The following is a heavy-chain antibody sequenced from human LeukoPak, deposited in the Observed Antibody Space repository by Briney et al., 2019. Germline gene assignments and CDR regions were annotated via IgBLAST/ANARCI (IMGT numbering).Heavy chain of an antibody. D-gene: IGHD2/OR15-2a*01. CDR3: AREVEEYFDY. V-gene: IGHV3-21*06. Sequence: GGSLRLSCAGSGFTFSSHSMNWVRQAPGKGLEWVSSIGSNSRSIYYADLVKGRFTVSRDNAKNSLYLQMNSLRAEDTAVYYCAREVEEYFDYWGQGTLVTVSS. J-gene: IGHJ4*02. CDR2: IGSNSRSI. CDR1: GFTFSSHS.